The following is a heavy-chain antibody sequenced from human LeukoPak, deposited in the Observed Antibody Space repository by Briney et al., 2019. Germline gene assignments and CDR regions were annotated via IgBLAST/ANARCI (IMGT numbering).Heavy chain of an antibody. CDR1: GFTFTTYW. CDR3: AKGGGTGYSSSWYSN. D-gene: IGHD6-13*01. CDR2: MKPDGSEI. V-gene: IGHV3-7*01. Sequence: PWGSLSLSCAASGFTFTTYWMTWVRQAPGKGLEWVANMKPDGSEIFYVDSVKGRFTISRDNSKNTLYVQMNSLRAEDTAVYYCAKGGGTGYSSSWYSNWGQGTLVTVSS. J-gene: IGHJ4*02.